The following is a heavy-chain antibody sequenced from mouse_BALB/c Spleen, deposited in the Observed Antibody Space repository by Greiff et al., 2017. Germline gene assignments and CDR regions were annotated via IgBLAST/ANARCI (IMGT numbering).Heavy chain of an antibody. V-gene: IGHV1-14*01. CDR1: GYTFTSYV. D-gene: IGHD1-1*01. J-gene: IGHJ3*01. CDR2: INPYNDGT. CDR3: ASTGTNY. Sequence: EGQLHQSGPELVKPGASVKMSCKASGYTFTSYVMHWVKQKPGQGLEWIGYINPYNDGTKYNEKFKGKATLTSDKSSSTAYMELSSLTSEDSAVYYCASTGTNYWGQGTLVTVSA.